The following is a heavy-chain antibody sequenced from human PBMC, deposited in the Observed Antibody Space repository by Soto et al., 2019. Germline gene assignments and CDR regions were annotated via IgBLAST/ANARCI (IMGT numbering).Heavy chain of an antibody. CDR3: APLTVSLSGPYGIHV. J-gene: IGHJ6*02. CDR1: GGFLSESY. V-gene: IGHV4-59*04. Sequence: ASETLSLTCAVYGGFLSESYWTWIRPPPGKGLEWIGSMFYSGLTYYNPSLKSRVTLSVDTSKNHFSVRLNSVTAADTAVYYCAPLTVSLSGPYGIHVWGQGTTVTVSS. D-gene: IGHD2-15*01. CDR2: MFYSGLT.